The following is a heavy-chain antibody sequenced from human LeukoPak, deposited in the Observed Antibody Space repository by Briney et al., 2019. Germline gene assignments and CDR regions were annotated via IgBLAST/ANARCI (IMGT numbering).Heavy chain of an antibody. J-gene: IGHJ4*02. D-gene: IGHD3-16*01. CDR1: GYSFSSFW. CDR2: LNEDGGIT. V-gene: IGHV3-74*01. CDR3: TRDIGGRSAY. Sequence: PGGSLRLSCEGSGYSFSSFWMHWVRQAPGEGLVWVSRLNEDGGITNYVDFAKGRFTISRDNARNTLYLQMNSLSADDTAVYYCTRDIGGRSAYWGQGALVTVSS.